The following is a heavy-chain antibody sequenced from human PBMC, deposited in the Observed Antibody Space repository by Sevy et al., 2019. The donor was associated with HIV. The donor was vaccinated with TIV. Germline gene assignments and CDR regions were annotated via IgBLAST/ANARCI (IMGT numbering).Heavy chain of an antibody. J-gene: IGHJ5*02. D-gene: IGHD1-26*01. CDR2: INPNSGGT. Sequence: ASVKVSCKASGYTFTGYYMHWVRQAPGQGLEWMGWINPNSGGTNYAQKFQGRVTMTRDTSISTAYMELSRLRSDDTAVYYCARDRRYLSRGRENWFDPWGPGTLVTVSS. CDR3: ARDRRYLSRGRENWFDP. V-gene: IGHV1-2*02. CDR1: GYTFTGYY.